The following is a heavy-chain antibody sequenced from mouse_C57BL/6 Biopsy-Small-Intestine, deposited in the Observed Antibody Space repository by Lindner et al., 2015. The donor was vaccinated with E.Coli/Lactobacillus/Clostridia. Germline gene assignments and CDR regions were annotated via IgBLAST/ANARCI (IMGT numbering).Heavy chain of an antibody. V-gene: IGHV1-63*01. J-gene: IGHJ4*01. D-gene: IGHD6-1*01. CDR2: IYPGGGYT. CDR3: AREGSKDAMDY. Sequence: VQLQESGAELVRPGTSVKMSCKASGYTFTNYWIGWAKQRPGHGLEWIGDIYPGGGYTNYNEKFKGKATLTADKSSSTAYMQFSSLTSEDSAIYYCAREGSKDAMDYWGQGTSVTVSS. CDR1: GYTFTNYW.